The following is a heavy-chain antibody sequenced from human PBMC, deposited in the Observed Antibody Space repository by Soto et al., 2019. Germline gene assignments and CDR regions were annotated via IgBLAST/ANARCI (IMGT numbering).Heavy chain of an antibody. Sequence: EVQLLVSGGGLIQPGGYLRLSCVVSGFTVSSTNYMSWVRQAPGKGLEWVSVIYSGGTTYYADSVKGRFTISRDNSKNTLYLQMNSLRAEDTAVYYCHGYGYWGQGTLVTVSS. CDR2: IYSGGTT. V-gene: IGHV3-53*01. CDR1: GFTVSSTNY. D-gene: IGHD5-12*01. CDR3: HGYGY. J-gene: IGHJ4*02.